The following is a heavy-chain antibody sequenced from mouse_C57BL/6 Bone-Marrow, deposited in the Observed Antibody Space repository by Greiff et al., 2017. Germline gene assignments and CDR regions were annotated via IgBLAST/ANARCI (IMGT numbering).Heavy chain of an antibody. J-gene: IGHJ1*03. Sequence: QVQLQQSGAELVKPGASVKMSCKASGYTFTSYWITWVKQRPGQGLEWIGDIYPGSGSTNYNETFKSKATLTVDTSSSTAYMQLSSLTSVDSAVYYCARPYYSNYWYFDVWGTGTTVTVSS. CDR3: ARPYYSNYWYFDV. CDR1: GYTFTSYW. V-gene: IGHV1-55*01. CDR2: IYPGSGST. D-gene: IGHD2-5*01.